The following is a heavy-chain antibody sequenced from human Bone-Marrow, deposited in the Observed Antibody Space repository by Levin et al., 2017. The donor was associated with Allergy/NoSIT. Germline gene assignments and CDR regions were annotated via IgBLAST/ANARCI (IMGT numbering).Heavy chain of an antibody. J-gene: IGHJ1*01. V-gene: IGHV3-11*05. CDR3: ARALYCGGDCLSYFQH. CDR2: ISSSSSYT. D-gene: IGHD2-21*02. Sequence: SCAASGFTFSDYYMSWIRQAPGKGLEWVSYISSSSSYTNYADSVKGRFTISRDNAKNSLYLQMNSLRAEDTAVYYCARALYCGGDCLSYFQHWGQGTLVTVSS. CDR1: GFTFSDYY.